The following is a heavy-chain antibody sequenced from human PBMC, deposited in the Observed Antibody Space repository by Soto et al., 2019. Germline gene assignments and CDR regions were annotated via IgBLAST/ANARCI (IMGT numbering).Heavy chain of an antibody. D-gene: IGHD6-13*01. V-gene: IGHV3-30*18. CDR1: GFTFSSYG. Sequence: VQLVESGGGVVQPGRSLRLSCAASGFTFSSYGMHWVRQAPGKGLERVAVISYDGSNKYYADSVKGRFTISRDNSKNTLYLQMNSLRAEDTAVYYCAKEKAAAGTSFDYWGQGTLVTVSS. J-gene: IGHJ4*02. CDR2: ISYDGSNK. CDR3: AKEKAAAGTSFDY.